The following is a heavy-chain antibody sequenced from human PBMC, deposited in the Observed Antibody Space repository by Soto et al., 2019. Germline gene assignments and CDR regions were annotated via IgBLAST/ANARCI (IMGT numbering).Heavy chain of an antibody. CDR3: AGDPKGLEMANADFDY. CDR1: GGTFSSYA. CDR2: IIPIFGTA. V-gene: IGHV1-69*06. Sequence: GASVKVSCKASGGTFSSYAISWVRQAPGQGLEWMGGIIPIFGTANYAQKFQGRVTITADKSTSTAYMELSSLRSEDTAVYYCAGDPKGLEMANADFDYWGQGTLVTV. J-gene: IGHJ4*02.